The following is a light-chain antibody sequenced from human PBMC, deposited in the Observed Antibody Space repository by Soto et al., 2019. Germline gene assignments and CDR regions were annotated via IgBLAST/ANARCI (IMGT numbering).Light chain of an antibody. CDR3: QQYGSSPRIT. J-gene: IGKJ5*01. V-gene: IGKV3-20*01. CDR1: QSVSSSY. CDR2: GAS. Sequence: EILLTQSPGTLSLSPGERATLSCRASQSVSSSYLAWYQQKPGQAPRLLIYGASSRATGIPDRFSGSGSGTDFTLTISRLEPEDFAVYYCQQYGSSPRITVGPVTRLEIK.